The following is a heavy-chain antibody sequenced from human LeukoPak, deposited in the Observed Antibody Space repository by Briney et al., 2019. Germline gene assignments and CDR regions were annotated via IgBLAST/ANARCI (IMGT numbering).Heavy chain of an antibody. Sequence: GGSLRLSCAASGLTFSNYVMQWVRQTPGKGLERVAVISYDGSNKYYADSVKGRFTISRDNSKNTLYLQMNSLRAEDTAVYYCARNPYGWGTTRLYYYYYMDVWGKGTTVTISS. V-gene: IGHV3-30*03. CDR1: GLTFSNYV. CDR3: ARNPYGWGTTRLYYYYYMDV. J-gene: IGHJ6*03. D-gene: IGHD3-16*01. CDR2: ISYDGSNK.